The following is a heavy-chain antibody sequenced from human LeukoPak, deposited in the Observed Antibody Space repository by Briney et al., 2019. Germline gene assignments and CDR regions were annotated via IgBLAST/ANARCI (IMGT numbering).Heavy chain of an antibody. V-gene: IGHV3-23*01. CDR2: FSGSGGST. D-gene: IGHD3-10*01. Sequence: GGSLRLSCAASGFTFSSYGMNWVRQAPGKGLEWVSAFSGSGGSTFYADSVKGRFTISRDNSKNTLYLQMNSLRAEDTAVYFCAKSRRFGELLSAFDIWGQGTMVTVSS. CDR1: GFTFSSYG. CDR3: AKSRRFGELLSAFDI. J-gene: IGHJ3*02.